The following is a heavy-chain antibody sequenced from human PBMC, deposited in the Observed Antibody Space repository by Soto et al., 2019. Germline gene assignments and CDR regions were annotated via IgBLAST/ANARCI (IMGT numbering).Heavy chain of an antibody. Sequence: SETLSLTCTVSGGSISSSSYYWGWIHQPPGKGLEWIGRIYYSGSTYYNPSLKSRVTISVDTSKNQFSLKLSSVTAADTAVYYCASIDSSGYYFDYWGQGTLVTVSS. J-gene: IGHJ4*02. CDR3: ASIDSSGYYFDY. V-gene: IGHV4-39*01. CDR1: GGSISSSSYY. D-gene: IGHD3-22*01. CDR2: IYYSGST.